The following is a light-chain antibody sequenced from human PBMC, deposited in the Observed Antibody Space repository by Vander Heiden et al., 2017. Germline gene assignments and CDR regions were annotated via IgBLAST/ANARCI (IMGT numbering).Light chain of an antibody. CDR2: DKN. CDR1: SLRSYH. J-gene: IGLJ2*01. Sequence: SSELTQDPAVSVALGQTVRITCQGDSLRSYHATWYQQKPGQAPVLVIYDKNNRHSGIPDRLSASSSGNTASLTTTGAQAEDEADYYCHSRDSSGNQVVFGGGTKLTVL. V-gene: IGLV3-19*01. CDR3: HSRDSSGNQVV.